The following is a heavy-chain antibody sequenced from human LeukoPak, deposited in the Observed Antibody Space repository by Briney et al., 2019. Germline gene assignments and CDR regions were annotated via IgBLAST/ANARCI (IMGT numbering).Heavy chain of an antibody. Sequence: QPGGSLRLSCAASGFTFSSYAMNWFRQAPGKGLEWVSAVRGSDAGTSYADSVKGRFTISRDNSKNTLYLQMNSLRAEDTAVYYCAKNRGGSYYSGSGYCGQGTLVTVSS. CDR2: VRGSDAGT. CDR1: GFTFSSYA. J-gene: IGHJ4*02. D-gene: IGHD1-26*01. CDR3: AKNRGGSYYSGSGY. V-gene: IGHV3-23*01.